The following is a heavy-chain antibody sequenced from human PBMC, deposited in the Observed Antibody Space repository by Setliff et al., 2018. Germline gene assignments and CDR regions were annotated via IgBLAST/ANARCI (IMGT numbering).Heavy chain of an antibody. V-gene: IGHV1-18*01. Sequence: ASVKVSCKASGDSFNNYALNWVRQAPGQGPEWMGWISAKNGNRNYAQKLQGRVTMTTDTSTSTAYMELRSLRSDDTAVYYCARSPPNRGVGQGHHMDVWGKGTTVTVSS. CDR2: ISAKNGNR. CDR3: ARSPPNRGVGQGHHMDV. D-gene: IGHD1-26*01. J-gene: IGHJ6*03. CDR1: GDSFNNYA.